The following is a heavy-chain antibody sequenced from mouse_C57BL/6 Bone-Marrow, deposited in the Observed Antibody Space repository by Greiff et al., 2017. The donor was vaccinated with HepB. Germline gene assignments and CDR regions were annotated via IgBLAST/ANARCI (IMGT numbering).Heavy chain of an antibody. CDR3: ARGGLYYDCDVRFAY. Sequence: QVQLQQPGAELVKPGASVKLSCKASGYTFTSYWMHWVKQRPGQGLEWIGMIHPNSGSTNYNEKFKSKATLTVDKSSSTAYMQLSSLTSEASAVYYCARGGLYYDCDVRFAYWGQGTLVTVSA. CDR1: GYTFTSYW. D-gene: IGHD2-4*01. V-gene: IGHV1-64*01. J-gene: IGHJ3*01. CDR2: IHPNSGST.